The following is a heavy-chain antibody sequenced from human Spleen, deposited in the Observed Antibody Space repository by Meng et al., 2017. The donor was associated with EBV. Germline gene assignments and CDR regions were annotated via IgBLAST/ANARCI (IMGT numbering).Heavy chain of an antibody. V-gene: IGHV1-18*01. Sequence: QVQLVQSGAEVKEPGASVKVSCRASGYTFTTYFIHWVRQAPGQRLEWMGWISAYNGNRNYGQKLQGRVTMTTDTSTSTAYMELRSLRSDDTAVYYCARDLEDGDFDYWGQGTLVTVSS. CDR3: ARDLEDGDFDY. J-gene: IGHJ4*02. CDR1: GYTFTTYF. CDR2: ISAYNGNR. D-gene: IGHD5-24*01.